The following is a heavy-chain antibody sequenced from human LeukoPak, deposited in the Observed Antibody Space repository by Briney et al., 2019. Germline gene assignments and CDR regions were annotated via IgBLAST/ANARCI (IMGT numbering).Heavy chain of an antibody. J-gene: IGHJ5*02. CDR1: GGSISSGSSY. CDR2: IYTSGTT. Sequence: SQTLSLTCTVSGGSISSGSSYWSWIRQPAGKGLEWIGRIYTSGTTNYNPSLKSRVTISVDKSKNQFSLKLSSVTAADTAVYYCARGGVRGVMVYWFDPWGQGTLVTVSS. CDR3: ARGGVRGVMVYWFDP. D-gene: IGHD3-10*01. V-gene: IGHV4-61*02.